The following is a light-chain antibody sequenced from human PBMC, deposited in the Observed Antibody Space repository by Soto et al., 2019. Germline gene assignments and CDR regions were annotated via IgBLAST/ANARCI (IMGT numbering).Light chain of an antibody. V-gene: IGKV1-39*01. CDR3: QQSFTTPS. J-gene: IGKJ5*01. Sequence: DIQMTQSPSSLSASVGDGVTITCRASQTVSSYLNWYQQKPGTVPKLLIYATSNLQSGVPSRFSGRGFGTDFTLTISSLQPEDFATYYCQQSFTTPSFGQGTRLEIK. CDR1: QTVSSY. CDR2: ATS.